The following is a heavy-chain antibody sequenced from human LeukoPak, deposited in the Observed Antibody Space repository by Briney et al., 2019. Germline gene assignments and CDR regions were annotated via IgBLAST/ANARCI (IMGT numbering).Heavy chain of an antibody. CDR3: AKDMRGSYYYFDY. Sequence: GGSLRLSCAASGFTLDDYAMHWVRQAPGKGLEWVSGISWNSGSIGYADSVKGRFTISRDNAKNSLYLQMNSLRAEDTALYYCAKDMRGSYYYFDYWGQGTLVTVSS. J-gene: IGHJ4*02. V-gene: IGHV3-9*01. CDR2: ISWNSGSI. CDR1: GFTLDDYA. D-gene: IGHD1-26*01.